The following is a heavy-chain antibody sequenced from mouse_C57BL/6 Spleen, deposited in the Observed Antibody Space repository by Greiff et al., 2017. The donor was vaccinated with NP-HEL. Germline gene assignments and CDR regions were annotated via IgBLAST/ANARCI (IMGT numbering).Heavy chain of an antibody. CDR1: GYAFSSSW. V-gene: IGHV1-82*01. D-gene: IGHD1-1*01. CDR2: IYPGDGDT. CDR3: ASPCYYGSIYPDV. J-gene: IGHJ1*03. Sequence: VQLVESGPELVKPGASVKISCKASGYAFSSSWMNWVKQRPGKGLEWIGRIYPGDGDTNYNGKFKGKATLTADKSSSTAYMQLSSLTSEDSAVYFCASPCYYGSIYPDVWGTGTTVTVSS.